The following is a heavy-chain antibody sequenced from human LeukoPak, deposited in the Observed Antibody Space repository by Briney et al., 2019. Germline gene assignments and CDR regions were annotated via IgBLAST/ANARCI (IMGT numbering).Heavy chain of an antibody. CDR1: GFIFSNYA. J-gene: IGHJ4*02. Sequence: QPGGSLRLSCGASGFIFSNYAMSWVRQAPGKGLEWVSAISGSGVYTYYADSVKGRFTISRDNSKNMIYLQMNSLRAEDTAVYYCARESRYFDWLPTPPESIFDYWGQGTLVTVSS. CDR2: ISGSGVYT. V-gene: IGHV3-23*01. D-gene: IGHD3-9*01. CDR3: ARESRYFDWLPTPPESIFDY.